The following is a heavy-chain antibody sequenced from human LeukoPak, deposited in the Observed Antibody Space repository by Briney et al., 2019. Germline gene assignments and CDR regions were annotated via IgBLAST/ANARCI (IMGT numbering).Heavy chain of an antibody. CDR1: GGSFSGYY. D-gene: IGHD6-13*01. J-gene: IGHJ4*02. V-gene: IGHV4-34*01. Sequence: PSETLSLTCAVYGGSFSGYYWSWIRQPPGKGLEWIGEINHSGSTNYNPSLKSRVTISVDTSKNQFSLKLSSVTAADTAVYYCASRYSSSWYRSWGQGTLVTVSS. CDR2: INHSGST. CDR3: ASRYSSSWYRS.